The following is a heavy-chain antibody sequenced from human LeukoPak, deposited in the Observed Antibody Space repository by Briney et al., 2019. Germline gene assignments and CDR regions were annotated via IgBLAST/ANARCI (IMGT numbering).Heavy chain of an antibody. D-gene: IGHD3-9*01. CDR3: AREHDILTGSAFDP. J-gene: IGHJ5*02. V-gene: IGHV1-3*01. CDR2: IHGGNGNT. Sequence: ASVTVSCTASGYIFTSYGISWVRQAPGQRLEWMGWIHGGNGNTKYSQKFQGRVTITRDTSASTAYVDLRSLRSEDTAIYYCAREHDILTGSAFDPWGQGTPVTVSS. CDR1: GYIFTSYG.